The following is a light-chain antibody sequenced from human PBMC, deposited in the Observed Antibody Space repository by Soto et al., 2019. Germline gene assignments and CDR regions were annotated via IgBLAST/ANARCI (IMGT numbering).Light chain of an antibody. Sequence: QSALAQPASVSGSPXQSXTXXCTGTXSDXRAYNYVSCYHQHHPGKAPELIIYDVTDRPSGVSTRFSGSKSGNTASLTISGLQAEDEGDYYCSSYTTIKTVIFGGGTKLTVL. CDR1: XSDXRAYNY. J-gene: IGLJ2*01. CDR3: SSYTTIKTVI. CDR2: DVT. V-gene: IGLV2-14*01.